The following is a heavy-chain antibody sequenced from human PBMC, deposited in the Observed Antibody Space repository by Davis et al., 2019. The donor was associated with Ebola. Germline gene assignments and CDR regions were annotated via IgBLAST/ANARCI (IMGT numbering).Heavy chain of an antibody. Sequence: HTGGSLRLSCAASGFTFSSYWMHWVRQAPGKGLVWVSRINSDGSSTSYADSVKGRFTISRDNAKNTLYLQMNSLRAEDTAVYYCANDYYGSGNEVYYYYGMDVWGQGTTVTVSS. CDR1: GFTFSSYW. CDR3: ANDYYGSGNEVYYYYGMDV. CDR2: INSDGSST. J-gene: IGHJ6*02. V-gene: IGHV3-74*01. D-gene: IGHD3-10*01.